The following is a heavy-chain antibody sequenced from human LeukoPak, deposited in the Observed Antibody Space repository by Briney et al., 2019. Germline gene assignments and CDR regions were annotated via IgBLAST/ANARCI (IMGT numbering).Heavy chain of an antibody. CDR1: GFTFSNAW. J-gene: IGHJ3*02. CDR2: IKSKTDGGTT. V-gene: IGHV3-15*01. CDR3: TTVSDYGDPSDAFDI. Sequence: GGPLRLSCAASGFTFSNAWMSWVRQAPGKGLEWVGRIKSKTDGGTTDYAAPVKGRFTISRDDSKNTLYLQMNSLKTEDTAVYYCTTVSDYGDPSDAFDIWGQGTMVTVFS. D-gene: IGHD4-17*01.